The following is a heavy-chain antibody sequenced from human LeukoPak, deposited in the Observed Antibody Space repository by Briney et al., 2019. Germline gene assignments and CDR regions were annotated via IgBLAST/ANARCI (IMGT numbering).Heavy chain of an antibody. J-gene: IGHJ2*01. CDR2: IWFDGSNK. D-gene: IGHD3-10*01. CDR3: ARVVSYYGSSYRLLDL. V-gene: IGHV3-33*01. Sequence: PGGSLRLSCEASGFSFSTYGMHWVRQAPGKGLEWVALIWFDGSNKHYADSVKGRFTISRDNSKNPMYLQMDSPRGEDTAVYYCARVVSYYGSSYRLLDLWGRGTLVTVSS. CDR1: GFSFSTYG.